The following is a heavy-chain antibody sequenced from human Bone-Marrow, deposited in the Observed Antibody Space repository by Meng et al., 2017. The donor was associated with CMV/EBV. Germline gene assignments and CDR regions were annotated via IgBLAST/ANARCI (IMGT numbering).Heavy chain of an antibody. V-gene: IGHV1-69*05. CDR2: IIPIFGTA. CDR1: GGTFSSDA. CDR3: ARGEPAANLEFNWFDP. D-gene: IGHD2-2*01. Sequence: GGTFSSDAISWVRPAPGQGLELMGGIIPIFGTANYAQKFQGRVTITTDESTSTAYMELSSLRSEDTAVYYCARGEPAANLEFNWFDPWGQGTLVTVSS. J-gene: IGHJ5*02.